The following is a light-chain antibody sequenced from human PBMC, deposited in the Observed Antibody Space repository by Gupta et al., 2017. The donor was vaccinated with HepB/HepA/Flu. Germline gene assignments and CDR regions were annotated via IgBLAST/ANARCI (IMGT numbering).Light chain of an antibody. CDR3: QQANRFPPT. V-gene: IGKV1-12*01. CDR1: QSISSW. Sequence: DIQMTQSPSSVSAFVGDRFTITGRASQSISSWLAWYQQKPGKAPKLLIYAASSLQSGVPSRFSGSGSGTDFTLTISSLQPEDFAIYYCQQANRFPPTFGQGTKLEIK. J-gene: IGKJ2*01. CDR2: AAS.